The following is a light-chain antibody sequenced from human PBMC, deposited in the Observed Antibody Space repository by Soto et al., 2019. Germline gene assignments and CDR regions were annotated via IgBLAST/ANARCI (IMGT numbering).Light chain of an antibody. CDR3: GSWDSSLSAYV. Sequence: QSALTQPPSLSAAPGQKVTISCSGSSCNIGGNSVSWYQQLPGTAPKLLIYDDDNRPSGMPDRFSASKSGTSATLGITGFQTGDEADYYCGSWDSSLSAYVFATGTKVTVL. V-gene: IGLV1-51*01. J-gene: IGLJ1*01. CDR2: DDD. CDR1: SCNIGGNS.